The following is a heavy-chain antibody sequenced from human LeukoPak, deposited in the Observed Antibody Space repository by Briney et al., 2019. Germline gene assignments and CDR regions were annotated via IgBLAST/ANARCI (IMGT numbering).Heavy chain of an antibody. CDR1: GFIFSRYE. J-gene: IGHJ5*02. CDR3: AREDPDWFDP. CDR2: ISSSGTTI. V-gene: IGHV3-48*03. Sequence: GRSLRLSCAASGFIFSRYEMNWVRQAPGKGLEWISYISSSGTTIYHADSVKGRFTISRDNAKNSLYLQMNSLRAEDTAVYYCAREDPDWFDPWGQGTLVTVPS.